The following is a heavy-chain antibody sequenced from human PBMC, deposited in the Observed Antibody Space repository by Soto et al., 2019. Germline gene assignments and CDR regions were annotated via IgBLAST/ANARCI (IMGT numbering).Heavy chain of an antibody. CDR3: AREWLPHDALDI. V-gene: IGHV6-1*01. J-gene: IGHJ3*02. CDR1: GDSVSSNSAA. D-gene: IGHD3-22*01. Sequence: SQTLSLTSAISGDSVSSNSAAWNWIRQSPARGLEWLGRTYYRAKWYNDYAVSVKSRITINPDTSKNQFSLQLNSVTPEDTAVYYCAREWLPHDALDIWGQGTMVTVSS. CDR2: TYYRAKWYN.